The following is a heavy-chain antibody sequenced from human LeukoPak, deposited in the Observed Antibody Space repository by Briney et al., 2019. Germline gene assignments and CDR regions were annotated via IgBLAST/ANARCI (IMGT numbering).Heavy chain of an antibody. J-gene: IGHJ4*02. CDR3: ARGYYYDSSGPSNFDY. CDR2: ISAYNGNT. Sequence: ASVKVSCKASGYTFTSYGISWVRQAPGQGLEWMGWISAYNGNTNYAQKLQGRVTMTTDTSTSTAYMELRSLRSDDTAVYYCARGYYYDSSGPSNFDYWGQGTLVTVSS. V-gene: IGHV1-18*01. CDR1: GYTFTSYG. D-gene: IGHD3-22*01.